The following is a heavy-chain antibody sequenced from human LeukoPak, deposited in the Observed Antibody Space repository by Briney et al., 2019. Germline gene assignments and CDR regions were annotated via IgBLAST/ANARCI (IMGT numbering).Heavy chain of an antibody. CDR3: ARTTRVRLGELSY. Sequence: GGSLRLSCAASGFTFSSYEMNWVRQAPGKGLEWVSYISSSGSTIYYADSVKGRFTISRDNAKNSLYLQMNSLRVEDTAVYYCARTTRVRLGELSYWGQGTLVTVSS. CDR1: GFTFSSYE. D-gene: IGHD3-16*02. CDR2: ISSSGSTI. V-gene: IGHV3-48*03. J-gene: IGHJ4*02.